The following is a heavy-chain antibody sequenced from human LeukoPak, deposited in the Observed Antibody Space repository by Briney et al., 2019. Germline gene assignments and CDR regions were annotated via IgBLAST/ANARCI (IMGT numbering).Heavy chain of an antibody. CDR2: ISYDGSNK. J-gene: IGHJ4*02. V-gene: IGHV3-30-3*01. CDR1: GFTFSSYA. Sequence: GRSLRLSCAASGFTFSSYAMHWVRQAPGKGLEWVAVISYDGSNKYYADSVKGRFTISRDNSKYTLYLQMNSLRAEDTAVYYCARAYWDPWGQGTLVTVSS. CDR3: ARAYWDP. D-gene: IGHD1-26*01.